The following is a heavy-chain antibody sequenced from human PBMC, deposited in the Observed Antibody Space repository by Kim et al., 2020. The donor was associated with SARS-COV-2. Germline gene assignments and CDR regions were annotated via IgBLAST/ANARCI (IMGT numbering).Heavy chain of an antibody. D-gene: IGHD1-26*01. CDR1: GFSLTTPGMC. CDR3: ARKVADSGGYYVHFDH. J-gene: IGHJ4*02. V-gene: IGHV2-70*11. Sequence: SGPTLVKPTQTLTLTCTLSGFSLTTPGMCVSWIRQPPGKALEWLARIVWDDDKYYSRSLKTRLTISKDTSKNQVVLTMTNMDPVDTATYYCARKVADSGGYYVHFDHWGQGTLVTVSS. CDR2: IVWDDDK.